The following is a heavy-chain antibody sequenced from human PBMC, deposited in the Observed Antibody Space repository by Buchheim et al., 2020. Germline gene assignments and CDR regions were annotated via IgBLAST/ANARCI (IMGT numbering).Heavy chain of an antibody. J-gene: IGHJ6*03. CDR1: GYTFTSYD. V-gene: IGHV1-8*01. CDR3: ARDGSGWYEGGYYYYYMDV. CDR2: MNPNSGNT. D-gene: IGHD6-19*01. Sequence: QVQLVQSGAEVKKPGASVKVSCKASGYTFTSYDINWVRQATGQGLEWMGWMNPNSGNTGYAQKFQGRVTMTRNTSISTAYMELSSLRSEDTAVYYCARDGSGWYEGGYYYYYMDVWGKGTTVTVSS.